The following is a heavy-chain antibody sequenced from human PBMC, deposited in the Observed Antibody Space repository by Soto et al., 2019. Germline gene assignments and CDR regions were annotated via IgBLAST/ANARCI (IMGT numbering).Heavy chain of an antibody. J-gene: IGHJ6*02. Sequence: QVQVVQSGVEVRRPGSSVKVSCKASGDTFKNCVISWVRQAPGHGLEWMGGIIPLFGTTDFAQRFQGRLTITKDESTTTAHMELSRLRSEDTATYYCAAELGFGKLSVVWGQGTTVIVSS. CDR1: GDTFKNCV. V-gene: IGHV1-69*01. CDR3: AAELGFGKLSVV. CDR2: IIPLFGTT. D-gene: IGHD3-10*01.